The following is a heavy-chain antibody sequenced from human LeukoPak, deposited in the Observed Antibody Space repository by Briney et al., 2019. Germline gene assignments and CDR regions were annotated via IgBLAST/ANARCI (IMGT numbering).Heavy chain of an antibody. CDR1: GGPINSSSYY. CDR3: ARERISLIVVVTQVFDP. V-gene: IGHV4-39*07. D-gene: IGHD3-22*01. CDR2: IYYTGST. Sequence: SETLSLTCTVSGGPINSSSYYWGWIRQPPGKGLEWIGNIYYTGSTYYKPSLKSRVTISLDTSKNLISLKLSSVTAADTAVYYCARERISLIVVVTQVFDPWGQGTLVTVSS. J-gene: IGHJ5*02.